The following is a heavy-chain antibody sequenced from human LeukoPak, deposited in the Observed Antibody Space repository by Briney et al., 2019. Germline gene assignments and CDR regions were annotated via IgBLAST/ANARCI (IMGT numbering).Heavy chain of an antibody. Sequence: SVKVSCKASGGTSSSYAISWVRQAPGQGLEWMGGIIPIFGTANYAQKFQGRVTITADKSTSTAYMELRSLRSDDTAVYYCARGRRKLLYTRNYNWFDPWGQGTLVTVSS. CDR1: GGTSSSYA. V-gene: IGHV1-69*06. CDR2: IIPIFGTA. D-gene: IGHD2-2*02. J-gene: IGHJ5*02. CDR3: ARGRRKLLYTRNYNWFDP.